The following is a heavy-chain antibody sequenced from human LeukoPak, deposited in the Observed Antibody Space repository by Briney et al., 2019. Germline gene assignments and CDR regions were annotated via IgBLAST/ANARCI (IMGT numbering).Heavy chain of an antibody. CDR2: IQPDGSGA. J-gene: IGHJ4*02. Sequence: GGSLRLSCVTSGFTFRGYWMSWFRQAPGKGLEWVGNIQPDGSGAFYVDAMRGRFTISRDNAQNSLYLQINSLRAEDTAVYYCAREADQNTNDCWGQGTLVTVSS. CDR3: AREADQNTNDC. CDR1: GFTFRGYW. V-gene: IGHV3-7*01. D-gene: IGHD2/OR15-2a*01.